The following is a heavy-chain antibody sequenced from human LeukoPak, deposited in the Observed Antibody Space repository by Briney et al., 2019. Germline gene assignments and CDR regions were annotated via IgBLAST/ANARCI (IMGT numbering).Heavy chain of an antibody. Sequence: GGSLRLSCAASGFTVSSNYMSWVRQAPGKGLEWVSVIYSGGSTYYADSVKGRFTISRDNSKNTLYLQMNSLRAEDTAVYYCARDHGYSYGYPYYYYGMDVWGQGATVTVSS. J-gene: IGHJ6*02. D-gene: IGHD5-18*01. CDR3: ARDHGYSYGYPYYYYGMDV. CDR1: GFTVSSNY. CDR2: IYSGGST. V-gene: IGHV3-66*01.